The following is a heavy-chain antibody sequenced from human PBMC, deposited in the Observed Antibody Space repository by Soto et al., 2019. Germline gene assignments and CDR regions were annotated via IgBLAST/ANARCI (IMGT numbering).Heavy chain of an antibody. V-gene: IGHV4-30-4*01. Sequence: SETLSITCTVSGASIRSTDYYWSWIRQAPGKGLEWIVYVYYTGSTYYNPSLMSRLTISVDTSKNQFSLKLTSVTAAETAVYYCVRTARQGAVAPHWFDRWGQGTQVTVSS. CDR2: VYYTGST. J-gene: IGHJ5*02. CDR1: GASIRSTDYY. CDR3: VRTARQGAVAPHWFDR. D-gene: IGHD2-21*02.